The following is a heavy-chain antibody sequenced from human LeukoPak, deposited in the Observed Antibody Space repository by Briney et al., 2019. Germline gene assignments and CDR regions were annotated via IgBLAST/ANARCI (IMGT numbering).Heavy chain of an antibody. CDR2: IYYSGST. J-gene: IGHJ3*02. Sequence: PSETLSLTCSVSGGSISSDDYCWNWIRQHPGKGLEWIGYIYYSGSTYYNPSLKSRVALSVDTSKNQFSLKLSSLTAADTAVYYCAKSREEIRGLDAFDIWGQGTMVTVSS. CDR3: AKSREEIRGLDAFDI. CDR1: GGSISSDDYC. V-gene: IGHV4-31*03. D-gene: IGHD5-24*01.